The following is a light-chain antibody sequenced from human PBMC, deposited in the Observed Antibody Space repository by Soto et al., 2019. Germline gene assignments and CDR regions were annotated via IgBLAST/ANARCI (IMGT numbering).Light chain of an antibody. CDR1: QSVISNF. J-gene: IGKJ3*01. CDR2: GAS. CDR3: QQYDSSPFT. Sequence: EIVLTQSPGTLSLSPGERVTLSCRTSQSVISNFLAWYQQKPGQAPRLLIFGASSRSTGIPDRFSGSGSGTDFTLTISRLEPEDFAVYYCQQYDSSPFTFGPGTKVDV. V-gene: IGKV3-20*01.